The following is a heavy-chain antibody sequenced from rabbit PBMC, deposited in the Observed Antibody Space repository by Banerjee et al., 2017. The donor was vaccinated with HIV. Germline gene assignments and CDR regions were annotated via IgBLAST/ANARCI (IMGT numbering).Heavy chain of an antibody. J-gene: IGHJ4*01. V-gene: IGHV1S7*01. CDR3: VRDFSYDDYGEGL. D-gene: IGHD2-1*01. CDR1: GFDFSSYY. Sequence: QLKESGGGLVQPGGSLKLSCKASGFDFSSYYMSWVRQAPGKGLEWIGYIDLVFGSTYYANWVNGRFTISSHNAQNTLYLQLNSLTAADTATYFCVRDFSYDDYGEGLWGPVTLVTVS. CDR2: IDLVFGST.